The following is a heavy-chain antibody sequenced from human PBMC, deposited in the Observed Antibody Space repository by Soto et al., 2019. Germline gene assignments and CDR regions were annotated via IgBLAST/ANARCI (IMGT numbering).Heavy chain of an antibody. CDR1: GFTFSTYG. CDR2: IRGSGSNT. J-gene: IGHJ4*02. Sequence: EVQLLESGGGLVQPGGSLRLSCAASGFTFSTYGMGWVRQAPGKGLEWVSTIRGSGSNTYYADSVKGRFTISRDNSKNTLYLQMNSLRAEDTALYYCAKYGAGVAARLCYFDYWGQGTLVTVSS. D-gene: IGHD6-6*01. V-gene: IGHV3-23*01. CDR3: AKYGAGVAARLCYFDY.